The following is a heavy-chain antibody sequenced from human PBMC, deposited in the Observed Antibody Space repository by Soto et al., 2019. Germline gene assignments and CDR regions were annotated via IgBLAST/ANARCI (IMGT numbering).Heavy chain of an antibody. D-gene: IGHD3-16*01. Sequence: ASVKVSCKASGYTFTSYAMHWVRQAPGQRLEWMGWINAGNGNTKYSQKFQGRVTITRDTSASTAYMELSSLRSEDTAVYYCSNALGLYYFDYWGQGTLVTVSA. CDR2: INAGNGNT. CDR3: SNALGLYYFDY. V-gene: IGHV1-3*01. J-gene: IGHJ4*02. CDR1: GYTFTSYA.